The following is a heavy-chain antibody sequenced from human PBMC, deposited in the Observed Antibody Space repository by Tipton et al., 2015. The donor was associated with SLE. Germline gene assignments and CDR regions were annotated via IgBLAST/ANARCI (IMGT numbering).Heavy chain of an antibody. CDR2: IYYSGGT. CDR1: GDSISSGAYY. Sequence: TLSLTCTVSGDSISSGAYYWSWIRQHPGKGLEWIGHIYYSGGTYYNPSLKSRVTISLDTSKTQFSLKLNSVTAADTAVYYCARHRGYDYYGSGSNRPFDVWGQGTMVTVSS. D-gene: IGHD3-10*01. V-gene: IGHV4-31*03. J-gene: IGHJ3*01. CDR3: ARHRGYDYYGSGSNRPFDV.